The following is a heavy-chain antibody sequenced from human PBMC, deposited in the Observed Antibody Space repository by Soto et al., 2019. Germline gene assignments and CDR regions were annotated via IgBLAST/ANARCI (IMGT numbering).Heavy chain of an antibody. D-gene: IGHD6-13*01. CDR3: AREQQLAERHFDY. CDR1: GFTFSSYW. Sequence: GGSLRLSCAASGFTFSSYWMSWVRQAPGKGLEWVANIKQDGSEKYYVDSVKGRFTISRDNAKNSLYLQMNSLRAEDTAVYYCAREQQLAERHFDYWGQGTLVTVSS. CDR2: IKQDGSEK. V-gene: IGHV3-7*05. J-gene: IGHJ4*02.